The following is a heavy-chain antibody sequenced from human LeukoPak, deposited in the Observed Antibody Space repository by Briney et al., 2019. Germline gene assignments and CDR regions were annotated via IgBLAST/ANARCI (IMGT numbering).Heavy chain of an antibody. CDR3: ASSAPNYYDSSGYLRY. V-gene: IGHV4-59*01. CDR2: IYYSGST. J-gene: IGHJ4*02. Sequence: SETLSLTCTVSGGSISSYYWSWIRQPPGKGLEWIGYIYYSGSTNYNPSLKSRVTISVDTSKNQFSLKLSSVTAADTAVYYCASSAPNYYDSSGYLRYWGQGTLVTVSS. D-gene: IGHD3-22*01. CDR1: GGSISSYY.